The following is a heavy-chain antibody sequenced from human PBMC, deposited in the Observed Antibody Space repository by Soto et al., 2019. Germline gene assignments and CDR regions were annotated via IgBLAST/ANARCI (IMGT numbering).Heavy chain of an antibody. CDR1: GYPFTSFG. J-gene: IGHJ4*02. CDR3: ARARPYGPFDY. V-gene: IGHV1-18*01. D-gene: IGHD3-10*01. CDR2: ISAYNGNT. Sequence: VSVEAYSKASGYPFTSFGISLVRQAPGQGLEWMGWISAYNGNTNYAQKVQGRVTMTADTSTSTAYMELRSLRSDDTAVYYCARARPYGPFDYWGQRTLVTVSS.